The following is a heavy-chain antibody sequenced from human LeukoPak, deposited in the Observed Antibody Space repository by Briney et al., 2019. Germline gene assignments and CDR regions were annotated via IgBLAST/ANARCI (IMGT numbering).Heavy chain of an antibody. J-gene: IGHJ6*04. CDR1: GGSISSYY. V-gene: IGHV4-59*01. D-gene: IGHD6-19*01. Sequence: SETLSLTCTVSGGSISSYYWSWIRQPPGKGLEWIGYIYYSGSTNYNPSLKSRVTISVDTSKNQFSLKLSSVTAAGTAVYYCARDLGIAVAGNYYYYGMDVWGKGTTVTVSS. CDR3: ARDLGIAVAGNYYYYGMDV. CDR2: IYYSGST.